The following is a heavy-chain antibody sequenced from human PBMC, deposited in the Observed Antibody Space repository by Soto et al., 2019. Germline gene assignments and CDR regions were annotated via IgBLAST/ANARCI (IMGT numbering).Heavy chain of an antibody. CDR3: ARIVSCLEV. CDR2: IRTRKNRYVT. J-gene: IGHJ6*02. D-gene: IGHD2-21*01. CDR1: GFTFSVSA. V-gene: IGHV3-73*02. Sequence: EVQLVQAGGGRGQPGGSLKLSCEASGFTFSVSAIHWVRLASGKGLEWVGRIRTRKNRYVTTYAASLKGRFSLARDDSKNTAYLQMNSLKPEDTAVYYCARIVSCLEVWCQGTTVIVS.